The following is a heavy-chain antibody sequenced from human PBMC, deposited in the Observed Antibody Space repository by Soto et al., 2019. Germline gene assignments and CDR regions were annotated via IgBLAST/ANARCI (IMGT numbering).Heavy chain of an antibody. Sequence: EVQLVESGGGLVQPGGSLRLSCAASGFTFSSYWMSWVRQAPGKGLEWVANIKGDGSQKNYVDSVKGRFTISRDNAKNTLYVKMNSLRAEDTAGYDGARHDYYDRSGAYYGMDFWGQGTAVTVSS. CDR2: IKGDGSQK. J-gene: IGHJ6*02. CDR3: ARHDYYDRSGAYYGMDF. CDR1: GFTFSSYW. V-gene: IGHV3-7*04. D-gene: IGHD3-22*01.